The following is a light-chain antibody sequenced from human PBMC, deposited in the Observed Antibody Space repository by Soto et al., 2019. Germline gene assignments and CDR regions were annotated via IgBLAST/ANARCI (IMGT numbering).Light chain of an antibody. CDR1: SSDVGSYNL. V-gene: IGLV2-23*01. Sequence: QSALTQPASVSGSPGQSITISCTGTSSDVGSYNLVSWYQFRPGKAPSLIIYEATKRPSGVSSRFSGSKSGNTASLTISGLQAEDEGNYHCSSFAGSGTLVVFGAGTKLTVL. CDR3: SSFAGSGTLVV. J-gene: IGLJ2*01. CDR2: EAT.